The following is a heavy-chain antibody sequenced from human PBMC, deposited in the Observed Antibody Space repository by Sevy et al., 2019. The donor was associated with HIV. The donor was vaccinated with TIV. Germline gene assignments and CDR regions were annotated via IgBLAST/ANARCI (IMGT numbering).Heavy chain of an antibody. J-gene: IGHJ4*02. D-gene: IGHD3-22*01. V-gene: IGHV1-24*01. CDR2: YDPEDDKR. CDR1: GKTLTQLS. CDR3: ATTKDYYESSGSPFDY. Sequence: ASVKVSCKVSGKTLTQLSMHWVQQAPGKGLEWMGSYDPEDDKRIYAQKFQGRDTMTEDTSTDTAYMELRILRSEDTAVYYCATTKDYYESSGSPFDYWGQGTLVTVSS.